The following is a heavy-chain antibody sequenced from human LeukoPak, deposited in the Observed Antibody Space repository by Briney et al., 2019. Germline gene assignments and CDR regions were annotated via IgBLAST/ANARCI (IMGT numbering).Heavy chain of an antibody. V-gene: IGHV3-23*01. Sequence: GGSLRLSCAASGFTFSSYAMSWVRQAPGKGLEWVSAISGSGGSTYYADSVKGRFTISRDNSKNTLYLQMNSLRAEDTAVYYCAKDLVFVVVIAATAWDYWGQGTLVTVSS. CDR3: AKDLVFVVVIAATAWDY. CDR1: GFTFSSYA. D-gene: IGHD2-15*01. CDR2: ISGSGGST. J-gene: IGHJ4*02.